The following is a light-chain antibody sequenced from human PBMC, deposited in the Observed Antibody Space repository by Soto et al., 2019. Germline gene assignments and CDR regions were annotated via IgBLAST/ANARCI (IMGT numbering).Light chain of an antibody. CDR1: QYIDNH. Sequence: DIQMTQSPSSLSASVGDRVSITCGASQYIDNHLAWYQKKAGKRPKLLIFGAFTLQSGVPSRFSGIVSGTEFNLTLGRLQSEDCAVYDGQQCNNWPRTFCPGTKVDIK. V-gene: IGKV1-27*01. J-gene: IGKJ1*01. CDR2: GAF. CDR3: QQCNNWPRT.